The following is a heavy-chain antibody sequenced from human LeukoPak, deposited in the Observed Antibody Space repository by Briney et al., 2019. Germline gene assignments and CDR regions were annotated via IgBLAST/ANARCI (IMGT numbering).Heavy chain of an antibody. CDR3: ARGRYYYGSGSPAGAFDI. CDR1: GYTFTSYD. Sequence: SVKVSCKACGYTFTSYDLNWVRQAGGQVVEWVGRIITILGIANYAKKLQGGVTITADKSTSAAYMELSSLRSEDTAVYYCARGRYYYGSGSPAGAFDIWGQGTMVTVSS. D-gene: IGHD3-10*01. V-gene: IGHV1-69*04. CDR2: IITILGIA. J-gene: IGHJ3*02.